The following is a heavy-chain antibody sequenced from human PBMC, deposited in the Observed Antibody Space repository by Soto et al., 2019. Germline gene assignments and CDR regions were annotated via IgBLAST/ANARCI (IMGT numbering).Heavy chain of an antibody. CDR1: GYTFTSYG. J-gene: IGHJ3*02. V-gene: IGHV1-18*01. CDR3: ARVVVVLDAFDI. Sequence: ASVKVSCKASGYTFTSYGISWLRQAPGQGLEWMGWISAYNGNTTYAQKLQGRVTMTTDTSTSTAYMELRSLISDDTAVYSCARVVVVLDAFDIWGQGTMVSVSS. D-gene: IGHD3-22*01. CDR2: ISAYNGNT.